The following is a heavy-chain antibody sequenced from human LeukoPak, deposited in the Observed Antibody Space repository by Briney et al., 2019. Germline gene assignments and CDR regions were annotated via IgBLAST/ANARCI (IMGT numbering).Heavy chain of an antibody. J-gene: IGHJ4*02. D-gene: IGHD3-3*01. Sequence: SETLSLTCAVYGGSFSGYYCSWIRQPPGHRLEWMGEINHSVSTNDTTSLKSRVTISVDTSKNQFSLKLSSVTAADTAVYYCVNRYYDFWSGYYGYFDYWGQGTLVTVSS. CDR2: INHSVST. CDR1: GGSFSGYY. CDR3: VNRYYDFWSGYYGYFDY. V-gene: IGHV4-34*01.